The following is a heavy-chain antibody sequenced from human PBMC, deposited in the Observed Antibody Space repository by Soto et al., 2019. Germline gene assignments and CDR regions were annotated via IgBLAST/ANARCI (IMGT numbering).Heavy chain of an antibody. J-gene: IGHJ4*02. CDR3: LKETSPGGLDH. CDR1: GFTSTDYA. V-gene: IGHV3-9*02. Sequence: EVQLVESGGGLVQPGRSLRLSCAASGFTSTDYAMHWIRQVPGKGLEWVSGNFWNSDRIDYAGSVKGRFTISRDNAKNSLYLQMSSLRPEDSALYYCLKETSPGGLDHWGQGTLVTVSS. CDR2: NFWNSDRI. D-gene: IGHD2-2*01.